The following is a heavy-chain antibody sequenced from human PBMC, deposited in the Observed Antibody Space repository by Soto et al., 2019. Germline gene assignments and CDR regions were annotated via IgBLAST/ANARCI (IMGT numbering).Heavy chain of an antibody. CDR1: GGTFGSDA. D-gene: IGHD3-22*01. J-gene: IGHJ5*02. Sequence: SVKVSCKASGGTFGSDAITWVRQAPGQGLEWVGRIIPIFGTTNYAQNLQGRVTISADKSTLTSYMELHGLTSDDTALYYCARDRTDSGYYTNWLDPWGQGTQVTVSS. CDR2: IIPIFGTT. V-gene: IGHV1-69*06. CDR3: ARDRTDSGYYTNWLDP.